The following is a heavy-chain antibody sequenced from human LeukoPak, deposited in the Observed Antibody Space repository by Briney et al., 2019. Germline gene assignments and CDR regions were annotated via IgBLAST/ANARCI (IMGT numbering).Heavy chain of an antibody. Sequence: NPSQTLSLTCTVSGGFISSSSYYWGWLRQPPGKGLEWIGSIYYRGTTYYNPSLRSRVTISVDTSKNQFSLKLSSVTAADTAVYFCARPYCSNGVCHRGYFDFWGQGTLVTVSS. CDR3: ARPYCSNGVCHRGYFDF. D-gene: IGHD2-8*01. J-gene: IGHJ4*02. V-gene: IGHV4-39*01. CDR2: IYYRGTT. CDR1: GGFISSSSYY.